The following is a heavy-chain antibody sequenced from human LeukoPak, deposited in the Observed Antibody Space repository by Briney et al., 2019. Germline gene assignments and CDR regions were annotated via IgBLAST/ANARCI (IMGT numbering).Heavy chain of an antibody. CDR3: AREKDSSSWHQTPRAFDI. V-gene: IGHV4-31*03. CDR2: IYYSGST. CDR1: GGSISSGGYY. J-gene: IGHJ3*02. D-gene: IGHD6-13*01. Sequence: PSETLSLTCTVSGGSISSGGYYWSWLRQHPGKGLEWIGYIYYSGSTYYNPSLKSRVTISVDTSKNQFSLKLSSVTAADTAVYYCAREKDSSSWHQTPRAFDIWGQGTMVTVSS.